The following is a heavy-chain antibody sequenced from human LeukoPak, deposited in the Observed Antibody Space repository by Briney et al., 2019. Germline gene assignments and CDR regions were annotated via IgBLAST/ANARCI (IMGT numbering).Heavy chain of an antibody. Sequence: PGGSLRLSWAASGFTFSSYWMTWVRQAPGKGLEWVANIKQDGSEEYYVDSVKGRFTISRDNAKNSLYLQMNSLRAEDTAVYYCARDGLGSAFDYWGQGTLVTVSS. D-gene: IGHD3/OR15-3a*01. CDR1: GFTFSSYW. CDR2: IKQDGSEE. J-gene: IGHJ4*02. V-gene: IGHV3-7*01. CDR3: ARDGLGSAFDY.